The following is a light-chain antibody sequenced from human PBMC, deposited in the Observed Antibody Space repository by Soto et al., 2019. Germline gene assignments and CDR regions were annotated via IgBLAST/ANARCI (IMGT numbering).Light chain of an antibody. V-gene: IGKV4-1*01. CDR1: QSVLYSSNNQNY. CDR3: QQYYSSPWT. Sequence: DIVMTQSPDSLAVSLGERATINFKSSQSVLYSSNNQNYLAWYQQKPGQPPKLLIYWASTRESGVPDRFSGSGSGTDFTLTISSLQAEDVAVYYCQQYYSSPWTFGQGTRVEIK. J-gene: IGKJ1*01. CDR2: WAS.